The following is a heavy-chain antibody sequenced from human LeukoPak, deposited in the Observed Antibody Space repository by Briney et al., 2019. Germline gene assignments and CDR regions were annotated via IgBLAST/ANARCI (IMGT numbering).Heavy chain of an antibody. Sequence: PSETLSLTCTVPGASVSSRGYYWNWIRQPPGMGLEWIGAMYHGGSTYSSSLKSRVTILVDESKNHFSLKLTSVTAADTAVYFCARDRFIYGDYGSHYVDYWGQGTPVTVSS. D-gene: IGHD4-17*01. CDR2: MYHGGST. J-gene: IGHJ4*02. CDR3: ARDRFIYGDYGSHYVDY. V-gene: IGHV4-30-2*01. CDR1: GASVSSRGYY.